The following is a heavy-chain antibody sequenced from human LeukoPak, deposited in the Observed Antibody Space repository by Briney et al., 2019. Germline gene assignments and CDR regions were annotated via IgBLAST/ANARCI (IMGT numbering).Heavy chain of an antibody. CDR3: ARVPSGGPCDY. CDR2: ISAYNGNT. J-gene: IGHJ4*02. CDR1: GYSFTSYG. D-gene: IGHD2-15*01. Sequence: ASVKVSCKASGYSFTSYGISWVRQAPGQGLEWMGWISAYNGNTNYAQRLRGRVTMTTDTSTSTAYMELRSLTSDDTAVYYCARVPSGGPCDYWGQGTLVTVSS. V-gene: IGHV1-18*01.